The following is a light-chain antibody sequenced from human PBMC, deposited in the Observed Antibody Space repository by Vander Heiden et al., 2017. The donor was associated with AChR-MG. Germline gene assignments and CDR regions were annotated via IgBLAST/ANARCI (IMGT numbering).Light chain of an antibody. V-gene: IGLV3-1*01. CDR1: RLSNKY. Sequence: SYDLTQSPSLSVSPGQTATITCSGERLSNKYTSWYHLRPGQSPVLVIFQDNLRPSGIPERFSGSNSGNTATLTISGIQSMDDGDYYCQVWDSDTDVFGTGTKVTV. J-gene: IGLJ1*01. CDR3: QVWDSDTDV. CDR2: QDN.